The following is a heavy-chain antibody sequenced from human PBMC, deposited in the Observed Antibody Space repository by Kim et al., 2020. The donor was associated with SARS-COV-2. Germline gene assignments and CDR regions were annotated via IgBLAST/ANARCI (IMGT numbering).Heavy chain of an antibody. V-gene: IGHV4-31*02. CDR3: ARAVITLYGMDV. Sequence: YYNPSLKSRVTISVDTSKNQFSLKRSSVTAADTAVYYWARAVITLYGMDVWGQGTTVTVSS. J-gene: IGHJ6*02. D-gene: IGHD3-22*01.